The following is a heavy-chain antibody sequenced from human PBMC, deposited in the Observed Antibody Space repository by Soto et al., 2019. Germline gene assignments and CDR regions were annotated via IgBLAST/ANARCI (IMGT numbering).Heavy chain of an antibody. Sequence: QVQLVESGGGVVQPGRSLRLSCAASGFTFSSYGRHWVRQAPGKGLEWVAVISYDGSNKYYADSVKGRFTISRDNSKNTLYLQMNSLRAEDAAVYYCAKEWVDDSSGWSFDYWGQGTLVAASS. V-gene: IGHV3-30*18. CDR2: ISYDGSNK. CDR1: GFTFSSYG. CDR3: AKEWVDDSSGWSFDY. J-gene: IGHJ4*02. D-gene: IGHD3-22*01.